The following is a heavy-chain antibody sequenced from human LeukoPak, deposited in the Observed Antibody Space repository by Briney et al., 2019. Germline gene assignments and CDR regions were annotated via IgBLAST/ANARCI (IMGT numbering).Heavy chain of an antibody. CDR1: GFTFSSYW. J-gene: IGHJ4*02. CDR2: INSDGSST. CDR3: AREHKSITGTTFCDY. V-gene: IGHV3-74*01. D-gene: IGHD1-20*01. Sequence: GGSLRLSCAASGFTFSSYWMHWVRQAPGKGLVWVSRINSDGSSTSYADSVKGRFTISRDNAKNTLYLQMNSLRAEDTAVYYCAREHKSITGTTFCDYWGQGTLVTVSS.